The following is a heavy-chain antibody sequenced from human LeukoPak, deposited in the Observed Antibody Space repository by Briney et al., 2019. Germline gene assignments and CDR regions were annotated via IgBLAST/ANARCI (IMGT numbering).Heavy chain of an antibody. Sequence: SETLSLTCAVYGGSFSGYYWSWIRQPPGKGLEWIGYIYYSGSTYYNPSLKSRVTISVDTSKNQFSLKLSSVTAADTAVYYCARSTVTTVEGGWFDPWGQGTLVTVSS. D-gene: IGHD4-17*01. V-gene: IGHV4-34*09. CDR3: ARSTVTTVEGGWFDP. CDR2: IYYSGST. J-gene: IGHJ5*02. CDR1: GGSFSGYY.